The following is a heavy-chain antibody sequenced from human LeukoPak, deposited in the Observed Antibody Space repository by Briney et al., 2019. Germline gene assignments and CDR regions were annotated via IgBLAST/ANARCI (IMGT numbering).Heavy chain of an antibody. J-gene: IGHJ5*02. CDR2: IIWNTNSV. CDR3: TKAPGVTTGWFDP. Sequence: GGSLRLSCAASGFRFADFAMHWVRQAPGKGLGWGSGIIWNTNSVGYADSVKGRFTISRDNAKNSLYLQMDSLRVEDTALYYCTKAPGVTTGWFDPWGQGTLVTVSS. CDR1: GFRFADFA. V-gene: IGHV3-9*01. D-gene: IGHD4-17*01.